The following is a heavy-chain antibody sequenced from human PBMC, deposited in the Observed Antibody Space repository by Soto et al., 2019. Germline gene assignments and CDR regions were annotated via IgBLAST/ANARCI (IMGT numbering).Heavy chain of an antibody. CDR2: FCSDGTT. CDR3: AMDTHSPQRSDY. V-gene: IGHV3-53*01. CDR1: GFTVSTSF. D-gene: IGHD5-18*01. Sequence: GGSLRLSCSASGFTVSTSFMSSVRQTPGKGLEWVSTFCSDGTTYYADPVKGRFTISRDDSKSTLYLQMNNLEVEDTAVYYCAMDTHSPQRSDYWGQGTLVTVSS. J-gene: IGHJ4*02.